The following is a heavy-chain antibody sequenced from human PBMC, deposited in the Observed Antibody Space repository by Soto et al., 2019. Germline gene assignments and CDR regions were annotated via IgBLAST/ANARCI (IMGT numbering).Heavy chain of an antibody. CDR1: GFTFSSYG. D-gene: IGHD3-16*01. CDR2: ISGSGGST. Sequence: EVQLLESGGGLVQPGGSLRLSCAASGFTFSSYGMSWVRQAPGKGLEWVSAISGSGGSTYYADSVKGRFTISRDNSKNTLYRQVNSPRAEDTAVYYCAKEGGRGGGCFDYWGQGTLVTVSS. V-gene: IGHV3-23*01. J-gene: IGHJ4*02. CDR3: AKEGGRGGGCFDY.